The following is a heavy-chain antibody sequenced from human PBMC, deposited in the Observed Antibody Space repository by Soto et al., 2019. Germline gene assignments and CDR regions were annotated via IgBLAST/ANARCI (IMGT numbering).Heavy chain of an antibody. V-gene: IGHV3-7*01. CDR3: ARESVGYVRTFNFDY. J-gene: IGHJ4*02. D-gene: IGHD5-12*01. CDR1: GFTFSSYW. CDR2: IKQDGSEK. Sequence: VQLVESGGGLVQPGGSLRLSCAASGFTFSSYWMSWVRQAPGKGLEWVANIKQDGSEKYYVDSVKGRFTISRDNAKNSLYLQMNSLRAEDTAVYYCARESVGYVRTFNFDYWGQGTLVTVSS.